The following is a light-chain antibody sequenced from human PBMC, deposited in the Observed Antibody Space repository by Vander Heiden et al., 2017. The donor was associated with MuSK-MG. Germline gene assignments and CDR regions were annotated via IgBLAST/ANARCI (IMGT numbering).Light chain of an antibody. CDR2: GAS. Sequence: EIVLTQSPATLSVSPGERASLSCRASQSVSSNLAWYQQKPGQAPRLLIFGASTRATDIPARFIGSGCGTAFTLTIISLQSEDFALYYGQQHVNRPPWTFGQGTKVEIK. J-gene: IGKJ1*01. CDR1: QSVSSN. V-gene: IGKV3-15*01. CDR3: QQHVNRPPWT.